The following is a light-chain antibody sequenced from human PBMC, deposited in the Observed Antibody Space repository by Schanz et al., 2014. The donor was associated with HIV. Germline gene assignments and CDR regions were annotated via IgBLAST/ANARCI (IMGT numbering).Light chain of an antibody. CDR1: SSNIGAGYD. J-gene: IGLJ3*02. V-gene: IGLV1-40*01. CDR3: AAWDDSLFWV. Sequence: QSVLTQPPSLSGAPGQRVTISCTGSSSNIGAGYDVHWYQQLPGTAPKLLIYGNSNRPSGVPDRFSGSKSGTSASLAISGIRSEDEADYYCAAWDDSLFWVFGGGTKLTVL. CDR2: GNS.